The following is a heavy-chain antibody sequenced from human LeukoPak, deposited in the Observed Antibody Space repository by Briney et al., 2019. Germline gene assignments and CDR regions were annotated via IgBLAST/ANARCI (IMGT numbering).Heavy chain of an antibody. J-gene: IGHJ4*02. CDR1: GFTFSSYA. D-gene: IGHD3-3*01. Sequence: GGSLRLSCAASGFTFSSYAMSWVRQAPGKGLEWVSAISGSGGSTYYADSVKGRFTTSRDNSKNTLYLQMNSLRAEDTAVYYCAGISDFWSGYYTDYWGQGTLVTVSS. V-gene: IGHV3-23*01. CDR3: AGISDFWSGYYTDY. CDR2: ISGSGGST.